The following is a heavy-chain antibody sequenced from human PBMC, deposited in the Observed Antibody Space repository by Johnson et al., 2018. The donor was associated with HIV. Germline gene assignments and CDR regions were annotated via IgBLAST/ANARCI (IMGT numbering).Heavy chain of an antibody. Sequence: QVQLVESGGGVVQPGRYLRLSCAASGFTFSSYAMHWVRQAPGKGLEWVAVISYDGSNKYYADSVKGRFTISRDNSKNTLYLQMNSLRAEDTAVYYCAREKQNYYDSSGYAFDIWGQGTMVTVSS. CDR1: GFTFSSYA. V-gene: IGHV3-30-3*01. CDR2: ISYDGSNK. D-gene: IGHD3-22*01. J-gene: IGHJ3*02. CDR3: AREKQNYYDSSGYAFDI.